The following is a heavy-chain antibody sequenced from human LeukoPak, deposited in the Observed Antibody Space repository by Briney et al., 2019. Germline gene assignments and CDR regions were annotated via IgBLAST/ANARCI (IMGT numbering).Heavy chain of an antibody. V-gene: IGHV3-23*01. D-gene: IGHD3-22*01. CDR3: AKAAYYDRSGYYEN. Sequence: GGSLRLSCAASGFTVSSIHMSWVRQAPGKGLEWVSTISGGGASAYYADSVKGRFTISRDNSKNTLYLQMNSLRAEDTALYYCAKAAYYDRSGYYENWGQGTLVAVSS. J-gene: IGHJ4*02. CDR1: GFTVSSIH. CDR2: ISGGGASA.